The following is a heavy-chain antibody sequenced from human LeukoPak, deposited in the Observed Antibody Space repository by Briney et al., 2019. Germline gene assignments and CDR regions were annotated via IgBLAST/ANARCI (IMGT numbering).Heavy chain of an antibody. CDR2: IIPIFGTA. Sequence: GASVKVSCKASGGTFSSYAISWVRQAPGQGLEWMGGIIPIFGTANYAQKFQGRVTMTADESTSTAYMELSSLRSEDTAVYYCARSYPRFYCSSTSCPYDAFDIWGQGTMVTVSS. CDR1: GGTFSSYA. CDR3: ARSYPRFYCSSTSCPYDAFDI. J-gene: IGHJ3*02. V-gene: IGHV1-69*13. D-gene: IGHD2-2*01.